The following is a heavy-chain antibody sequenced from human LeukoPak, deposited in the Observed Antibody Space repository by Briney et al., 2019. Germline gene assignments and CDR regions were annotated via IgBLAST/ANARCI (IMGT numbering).Heavy chain of an antibody. D-gene: IGHD6-13*01. CDR3: ARDQYSSSWPYYYYYGMDV. V-gene: IGHV3-33*07. CDR1: GFTFSTYW. J-gene: IGHJ6*02. Sequence: GGSLRLSCAASGFTFSTYWMSWVRQAPGKGLEWVAVIWYDGSNKYYADSVKGRFTISRDNSKNTLYLQMNSLRAEDTAVYYCARDQYSSSWPYYYYYGMDVWGQGTTVTVSS. CDR2: IWYDGSNK.